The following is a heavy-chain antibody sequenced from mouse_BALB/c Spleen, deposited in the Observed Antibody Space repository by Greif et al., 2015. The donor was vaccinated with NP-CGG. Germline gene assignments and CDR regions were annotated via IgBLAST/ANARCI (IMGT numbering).Heavy chain of an antibody. CDR3: ARRISDGYYPMDY. D-gene: IGHD2-3*01. Sequence: QVQLQQSGAELVRPGVSVKISCKGSGYTFTDYAMHWVKQSHAKSLEWIGVISTYYGDASYNQKFKGKATMTVDKSSSTAYMELARLTSEDSAIYYCARRISDGYYPMDYWGQGTSVTVSS. J-gene: IGHJ4*01. CDR2: ISTYYGDA. V-gene: IGHV1S137*01. CDR1: GYTFTDYA.